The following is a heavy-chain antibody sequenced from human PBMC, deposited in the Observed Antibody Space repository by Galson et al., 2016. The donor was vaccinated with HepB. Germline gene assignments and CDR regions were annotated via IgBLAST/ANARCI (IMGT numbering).Heavy chain of an antibody. CDR2: ITSSSSLL. V-gene: IGHV3-48*02. J-gene: IGHJ4*02. CDR3: ARVVYGSGSYYRFYDY. CDR1: GFNLNSYS. Sequence: SPRLSCAVFGFNLNSYSMNWVRQAPGKGLEWISYITSSSSLLFYADSVKGRFTISRDNARNSLYLQMNILRDEDTAVYYCARVVYGSGSYYRFYDYWGQGTLVTVSS. D-gene: IGHD3-10*01.